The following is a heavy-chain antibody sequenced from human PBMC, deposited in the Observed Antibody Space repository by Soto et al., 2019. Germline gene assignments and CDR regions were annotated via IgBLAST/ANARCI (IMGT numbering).Heavy chain of an antibody. CDR2: ISGSGGST. CDR1: GFTFSNYA. V-gene: IGHV3-23*01. J-gene: IGHJ5*02. CDR3: ARGRQGFFDP. Sequence: GSLRLSCAASGFTFSNYAMSWVRQAPGKGLEWVSAISGSGGSTYYADSVKGRFTISRDNSKNTLFLQMNSLRAEDTAVYYCARGRQGFFDPWGQGTLVTVSS.